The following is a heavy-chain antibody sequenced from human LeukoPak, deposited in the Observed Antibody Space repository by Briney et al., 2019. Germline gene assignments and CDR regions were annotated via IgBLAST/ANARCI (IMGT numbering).Heavy chain of an antibody. CDR3: ATEGKMVRGVYTDY. CDR1: GYTLTELS. V-gene: IGHV1-24*01. Sequence: DSVTVSCKVSGYTLTELSMHWVRQAPGKGLEWMGRFDPEDGETIYAQKFQGRVTMTADTSTDTVYMELSSLRSEDTAVYYCATEGKMVRGVYTDYWGQGTLVTVSS. J-gene: IGHJ4*02. CDR2: FDPEDGET. D-gene: IGHD3-10*01.